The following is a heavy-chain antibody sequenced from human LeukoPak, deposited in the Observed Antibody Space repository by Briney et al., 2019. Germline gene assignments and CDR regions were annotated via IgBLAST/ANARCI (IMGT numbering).Heavy chain of an antibody. CDR1: GFTFSSYS. V-gene: IGHV3-21*01. D-gene: IGHD6-13*01. CDR2: ISSSSSYI. J-gene: IGHJ5*02. Sequence: GGSLRLSCAASGFTFSSYSMNWVRQAPGKGLEWVSSISSSSSYIYYEDSVKGRFTISRDNAKNSLYLQMNSLRAEDTAVYYCARAYSSSWYSPPWFDPWGQGTLVTVSS. CDR3: ARAYSSSWYSPPWFDP.